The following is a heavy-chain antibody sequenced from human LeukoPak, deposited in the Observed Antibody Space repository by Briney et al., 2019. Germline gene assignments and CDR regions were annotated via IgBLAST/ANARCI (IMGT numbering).Heavy chain of an antibody. CDR1: GYTFTSYY. CDR2: INPSGGST. CDR3: ARIPRATLLDY. J-gene: IGHJ4*02. Sequence: ASVKVSCKASGYTFTSYYMHWVRQAPGQGLEWMGIINPSGGSTSYAQKFQGRVTMTRDMSTSTVYMELSSLRSEDTAVYYCARIPRATLLDYWGQGTLVTVSS. V-gene: IGHV1-46*01.